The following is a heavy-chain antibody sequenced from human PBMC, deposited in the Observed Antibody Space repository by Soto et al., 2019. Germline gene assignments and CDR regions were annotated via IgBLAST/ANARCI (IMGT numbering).Heavy chain of an antibody. CDR3: ARDHSGSCDY. Sequence: QVQLVQSGAAVKKPWASAKVSCKASGYTFTSYDINWERQATGQGPEWMGWMNPNSGNTGYAQKFQGRVTMTRNTSISTAYMELSSLRSEDTAVYYCARDHSGSCDYWGQGTLVTVSS. V-gene: IGHV1-8*01. CDR1: GYTFTSYD. CDR2: MNPNSGNT. D-gene: IGHD1-26*01. J-gene: IGHJ4*02.